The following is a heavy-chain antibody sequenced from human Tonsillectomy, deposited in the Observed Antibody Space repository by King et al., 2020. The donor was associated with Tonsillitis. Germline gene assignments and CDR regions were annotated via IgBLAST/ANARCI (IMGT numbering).Heavy chain of an antibody. V-gene: IGHV4-30-4*07. CDR2: IYYSGST. J-gene: IGHJ4*02. CDR1: GGSISSGGYS. D-gene: IGHD4-17*01. Sequence: QLQESGPGLVKPSQTLSLTCAVSGGSISSGGYSWSWIRQPPGKGLEWIGYIYYSGSTYYNPSLKSRVTISVDTSKNQFSLKLSSVTAADTAAYYCARVYGDYFFDYWGQGTLVTVSS. CDR3: ARVYGDYFFDY.